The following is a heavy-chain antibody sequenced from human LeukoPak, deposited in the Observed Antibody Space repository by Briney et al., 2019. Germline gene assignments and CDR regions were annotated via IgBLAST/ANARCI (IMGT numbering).Heavy chain of an antibody. Sequence: SETLSLTCTVSGYYISSAYYWGCIRQPPGRRLEWIGSIHHSGSTYYNPSLKSRVTISGDTSKNQFYLKLNTVSAEDTAFYYCASRSSNYAVVAPGGQGTLVSVSS. V-gene: IGHV4-38-2*02. CDR2: IHHSGST. CDR1: GYYISSAYY. CDR3: ASRSSNYAVVAP. D-gene: IGHD6-13*01. J-gene: IGHJ5*02.